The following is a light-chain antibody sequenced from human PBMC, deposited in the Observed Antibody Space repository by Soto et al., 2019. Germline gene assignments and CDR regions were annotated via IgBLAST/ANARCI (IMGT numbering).Light chain of an antibody. CDR3: QQYNSSSRT. Sequence: EIXMTQSPATLXVWPGERGSLXCRASENIYTNFAWYQQKPGQAPRLLFYGASTRANGRPARFSGSGSGTDFTRTVSRREPDDFATYYXQQYNSSSRTFGQGTKVDIK. CDR1: ENIYTN. J-gene: IGKJ1*01. CDR2: GAS. V-gene: IGKV3-15*01.